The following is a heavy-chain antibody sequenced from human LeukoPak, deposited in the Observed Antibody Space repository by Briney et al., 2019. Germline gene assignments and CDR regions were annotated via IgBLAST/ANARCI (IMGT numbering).Heavy chain of an antibody. J-gene: IGHJ4*02. V-gene: IGHV1-8*01. D-gene: IGHD3-22*01. CDR1: GYTFTSYD. CDR2: MNPNSGNT. Sequence: ASVKVSFKASGYTFTSYDINWVRQATGQGLERMGWMNPNSGNTGYAQKFQGRVTMTRNTSISTAYMELSSLRSEDTAVYYCARDLNYDSSGLTQWGQGTLVTVSS. CDR3: ARDLNYDSSGLTQ.